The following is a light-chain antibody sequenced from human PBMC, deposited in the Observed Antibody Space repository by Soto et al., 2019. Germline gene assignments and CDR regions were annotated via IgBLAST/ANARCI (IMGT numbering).Light chain of an antibody. Sequence: DVVMTQSPLSLPVTLGQPASISCRSSQSLVYGRGNIYLNWFQQRPGQSPRRLIYYVSNRDCVFPDRFSGRGSCPNFTLKISSVEDEDVGVYSCMQRTHWPFTLGTGNKVAIK. CDR1: QSLVYGRGNIY. V-gene: IGKV2-30*01. CDR2: YVS. J-gene: IGKJ3*01. CDR3: MQRTHWPFT.